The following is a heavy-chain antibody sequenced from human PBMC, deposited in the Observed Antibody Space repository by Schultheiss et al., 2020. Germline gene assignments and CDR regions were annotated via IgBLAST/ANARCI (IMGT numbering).Heavy chain of an antibody. J-gene: IGHJ4*02. Sequence: GGSLRLSCKASGYTFTSYGISWVRQAPGQGLEWMGGIIPIFGTANYAQKFQGRVTITADESTSTAYMELSSLRSEDTAVYYCARGFHPADTAMARFDYWGQGTLVTVSS. D-gene: IGHD5-18*01. CDR2: IIPIFGTA. CDR3: ARGFHPADTAMARFDY. CDR1: GYTFTSYG. V-gene: IGHV1-69*01.